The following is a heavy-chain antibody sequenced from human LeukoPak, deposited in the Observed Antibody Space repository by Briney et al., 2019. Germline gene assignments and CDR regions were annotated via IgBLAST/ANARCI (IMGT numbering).Heavy chain of an antibody. V-gene: IGHV1-24*01. D-gene: IGHD3-22*01. CDR2: FDPEDGET. CDR1: GYTPTELS. J-gene: IGHJ4*02. Sequence: ASVKVSCKVSGYTPTELSMHWVRQAPGKGLEWMGGFDPEDGETIYAQKFQGRVTMTEDTSTDTAYMELSSLRSEDTAVYYCATGVPYYYDSSGYPTLFDYWGQGTLVTVSS. CDR3: ATGVPYYYDSSGYPTLFDY.